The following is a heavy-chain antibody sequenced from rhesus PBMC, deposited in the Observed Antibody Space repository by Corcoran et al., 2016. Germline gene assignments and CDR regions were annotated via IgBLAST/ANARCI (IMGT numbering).Heavy chain of an antibody. D-gene: IGHD6-13*01. CDR1: GYSISSGYG. CDR2: LYGGIGRT. J-gene: IGHJ1*01. CDR3: ARGARGSWSVGEYLDF. V-gene: IGHV4-127*01. Sequence: QVQLQESGPGLVKPSETLSLTCAVSGYSISSGYGWGWIRQPPGKGLGWIGQLYGGIGRTSYNPSLKSRVTVSKDTSRNQFSLKVRSVTAADTAVYYCARGARGSWSVGEYLDFWGQGALVTVSS.